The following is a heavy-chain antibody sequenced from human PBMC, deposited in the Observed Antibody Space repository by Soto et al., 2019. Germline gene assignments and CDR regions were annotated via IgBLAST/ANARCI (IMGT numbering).Heavy chain of an antibody. Sequence: QVQLQESGPGLVKPSGTLSLTCAVSGGSISSSNWWSWVRQPPGKGLEWIGEIYHSGRTNYNPSLKGRVTISVDKSKNLFSLKLSSVTAADTAVYYCARDAGGATTRMAFDIWGQGTMVTVSS. CDR2: IYHSGRT. CDR3: ARDAGGATTRMAFDI. CDR1: GGSISSSNW. D-gene: IGHD1-26*01. V-gene: IGHV4-4*02. J-gene: IGHJ3*02.